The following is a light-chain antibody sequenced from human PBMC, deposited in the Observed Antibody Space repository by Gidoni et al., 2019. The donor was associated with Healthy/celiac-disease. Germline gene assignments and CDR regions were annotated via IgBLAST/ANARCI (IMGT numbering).Light chain of an antibody. Sequence: TPSCRASQSVSSSYLAWYQQKPGQAPRLLIYGASSRATGIPDRFSGSGSGTDFTLTISRLEPEDFAVYYCQQYGSSPLYTFGQGTKLEIK. V-gene: IGKV3-20*01. CDR1: QSVSSSY. CDR3: QQYGSSPLYT. J-gene: IGKJ2*01. CDR2: GAS.